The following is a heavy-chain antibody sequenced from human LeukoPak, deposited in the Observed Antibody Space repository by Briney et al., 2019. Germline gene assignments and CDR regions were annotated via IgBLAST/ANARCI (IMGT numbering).Heavy chain of an antibody. J-gene: IGHJ5*02. V-gene: IGHV1-2*02. CDR3: ARADRLDGAPYLIGP. CDR1: GYTFTDYY. D-gene: IGHD2-21*01. CDR2: NNPNSGVT. Sequence: GASVKVSCKTSGYTFTDYYMHWVRQAPGQGLEWMGWNNPNSGVTSSAQKFQGRVTMTRDTSITTVYMEVRWLTSDDTAIYYCARADRLDGAPYLIGPWGQGTLVTVSS.